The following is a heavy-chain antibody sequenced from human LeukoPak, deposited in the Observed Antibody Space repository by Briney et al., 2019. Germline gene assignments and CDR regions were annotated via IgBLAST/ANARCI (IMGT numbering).Heavy chain of an antibody. CDR3: TRDALFGSGRTHLDF. CDR1: EFTFNRYW. Sequence: PGGSLRLSCAASEFTFNRYWMSWVRQAPGKGLEWVANIKHDGSEAHCVDSVKGRFTISRDNAKNSLSLQMNSLNVDDTGVYFCTRDALFGSGRTHLDFWSQGTLVSVSS. J-gene: IGHJ4*02. CDR2: IKHDGSEA. D-gene: IGHD3-10*01. V-gene: IGHV3-7*04.